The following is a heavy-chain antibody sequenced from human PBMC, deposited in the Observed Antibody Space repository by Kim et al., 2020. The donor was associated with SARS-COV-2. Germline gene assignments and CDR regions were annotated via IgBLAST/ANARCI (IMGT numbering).Heavy chain of an antibody. J-gene: IGHJ6*02. Sequence: YAFSVKSRIIIHPDTSKNQFSLQLNFVTPEGTAVYYCARVAAVAGYGMDVWGQGTTVTVSS. CDR3: ARVAAVAGYGMDV. D-gene: IGHD6-19*01. V-gene: IGHV6-1*01.